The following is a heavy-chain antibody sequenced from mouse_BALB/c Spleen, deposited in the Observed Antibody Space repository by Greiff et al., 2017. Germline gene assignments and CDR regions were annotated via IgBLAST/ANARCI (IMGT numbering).Heavy chain of an antibody. CDR1: GFSLTSYG. Sequence: QVQLQESGPGLVQPSQSLSITCTVSGFSLTSYGVHWVRQSPGKGLEWLGVIWSGGSTDYNAAFISRLSISKDNSKSQVFFKMNSLQANDTAIYYCARNKGGLYDRGAMDYWGQGTSVTVSA. CDR3: ARNKGGLYDRGAMDY. J-gene: IGHJ4*01. CDR2: IWSGGST. D-gene: IGHD2-12*01. V-gene: IGHV2-2*02.